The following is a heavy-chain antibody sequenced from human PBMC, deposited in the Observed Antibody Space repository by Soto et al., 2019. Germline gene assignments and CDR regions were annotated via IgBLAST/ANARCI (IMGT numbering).Heavy chain of an antibody. V-gene: IGHV4-61*01. D-gene: IGHD3-16*01. Sequence: SETLSLTCTVSNDSVDNTNYFWSWILQSPGKGLEWIGYVYYTGTTDYNPSFKSRVSMSIDTSKNPFSLKVNSLTAADTAVYFCARGGIMWAQHFLTYWGQGVPVTVSS. CDR3: ARGGIMWAQHFLTY. J-gene: IGHJ4*02. CDR2: VYYTGTT. CDR1: NDSVDNTNYF.